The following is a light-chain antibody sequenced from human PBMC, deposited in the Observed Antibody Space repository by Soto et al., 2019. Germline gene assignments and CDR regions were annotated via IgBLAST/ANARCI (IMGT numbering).Light chain of an antibody. CDR3: CSYAGSSTSLYV. CDR2: EVS. CDR1: SSDVGSYNL. V-gene: IGLV2-23*02. J-gene: IGLJ1*01. Sequence: QSALTQPASVSGSPGQSITIPCTGTSSDVGSYNLVSWYQQHPGKAPKLMIYEVSKRPSGVSNRFSGSKSGNTASLTISGLQAEDEADYYCCSYAGSSTSLYVFGTGTKLTVL.